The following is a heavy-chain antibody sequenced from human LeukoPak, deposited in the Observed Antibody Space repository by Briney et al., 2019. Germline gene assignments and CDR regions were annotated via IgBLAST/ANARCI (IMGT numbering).Heavy chain of an antibody. CDR1: GFTVSSNY. J-gene: IGHJ6*02. CDR3: ARGAASGKAVADTYYYYYGMDV. CDR2: IYSGGST. D-gene: IGHD6-19*01. V-gene: IGHV3-66*01. Sequence: PGGSLRLSCAASGFTVSSNYMSWVRQAPGKGLEWVSVIYSGGSTYHADSVKGRFTISRDNSKNTLYLQMNSLRAEDTAVYYCARGAASGKAVADTYYYYYGMDVWGQGTTVTVSS.